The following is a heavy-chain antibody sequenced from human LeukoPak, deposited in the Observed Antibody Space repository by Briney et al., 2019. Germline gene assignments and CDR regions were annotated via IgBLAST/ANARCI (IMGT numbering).Heavy chain of an antibody. Sequence: GGSLRLXCAASGFTFSSYSMNWVRQAPGRELESVSSISSSSSYIYYADSVKGRFTISRDNAKNSLYLQMNSLRAEDTAVYYCARETHYYDSSGYYYKGAFDIWGQGTMVTVSS. CDR3: ARETHYYDSSGYYYKGAFDI. J-gene: IGHJ3*02. D-gene: IGHD3-22*01. V-gene: IGHV3-21*01. CDR2: ISSSSSYI. CDR1: GFTFSSYS.